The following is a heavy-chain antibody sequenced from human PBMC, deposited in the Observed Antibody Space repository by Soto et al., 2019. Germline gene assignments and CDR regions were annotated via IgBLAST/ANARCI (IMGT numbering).Heavy chain of an antibody. CDR1: GGTFSSYA. CDR3: ARDLLGIAALPTRNYHYYRLDV. CDR2: IIPIFGTA. J-gene: IGHJ6*02. D-gene: IGHD6-13*01. V-gene: IGHV1-69*13. Sequence: ASVKVSCKASGGTFSSYAISWVRQAPGQGLEWMGGIIPIFGTANYAQKFQGRVTITADESTSTAYMELSSLRSEDTAVYYCARDLLGIAALPTRNYHYYRLDVWGQGTTVTVSS.